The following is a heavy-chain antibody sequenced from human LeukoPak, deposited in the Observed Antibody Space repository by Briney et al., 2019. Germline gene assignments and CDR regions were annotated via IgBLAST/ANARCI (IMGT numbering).Heavy chain of an antibody. J-gene: IGHJ3*02. CDR2: IYPGDSDT. CDR1: GYSFTSYW. V-gene: IGHV5-51*01. Sequence: GESLKISCKGSGYSFTSYWIGWVRQVPGKGLEWMGIIYPGDSDTRYSPSFQGQVTISADKSISTAYLQRSSLKASDTAMYYCARRDSPDAFDIWGQGTMVTVSS. D-gene: IGHD2-15*01. CDR3: ARRDSPDAFDI.